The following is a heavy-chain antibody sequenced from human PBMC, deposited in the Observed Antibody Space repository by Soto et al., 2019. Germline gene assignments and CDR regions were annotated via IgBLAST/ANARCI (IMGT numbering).Heavy chain of an antibody. Sequence: QVQLQQWGAGPLRPLETLSLTCGVSGGSFSGYYWAWIRQSPGKGLEWIGEINDRGSINYNPSLKSRVSISVDTSKNPYSLNLRSVTAAATAVYYCARGSHDSLTGPPWAWYFDLWGRGTLLTLSS. J-gene: IGHJ2*01. V-gene: IGHV4-34*01. CDR2: INDRGSI. CDR3: ARGSHDSLTGPPWAWYFDL. D-gene: IGHD3-9*01. CDR1: GGSFSGYY.